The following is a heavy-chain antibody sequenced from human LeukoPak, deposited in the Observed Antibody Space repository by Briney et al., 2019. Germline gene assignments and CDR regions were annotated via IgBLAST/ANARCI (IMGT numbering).Heavy chain of an antibody. D-gene: IGHD2-21*02. V-gene: IGHV4-34*01. Sequence: PSDTLSLTCAVYGGSFSGYYWSWIRQPPGKGLEWIGEINHSGSTNYNPSLKSRVTISVDTSKNQFSLKLSSVTAADTAVYYCARVDCGGDCYSDDYWGQGTLVTVSS. CDR2: INHSGST. J-gene: IGHJ4*02. CDR1: GGSFSGYY. CDR3: ARVDCGGDCYSDDY.